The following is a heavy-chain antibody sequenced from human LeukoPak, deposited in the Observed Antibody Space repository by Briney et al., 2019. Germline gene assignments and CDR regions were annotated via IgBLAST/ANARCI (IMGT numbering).Heavy chain of an antibody. CDR3: AKDMKGYIRGGACDY. D-gene: IGHD1-1*01. CDR2: ISWNSGSI. J-gene: IGHJ4*02. V-gene: IGHV3-9*01. Sequence: PGRSLRLSCAASGFTFDDYAMHWVRQAPGKGLEWVSGISWNSGSIGYADSVKGRFTISRDNAKNSLYLQMNSLRAEDTALSYCAKDMKGYIRGGACDYWGQGTLVTVSS. CDR1: GFTFDDYA.